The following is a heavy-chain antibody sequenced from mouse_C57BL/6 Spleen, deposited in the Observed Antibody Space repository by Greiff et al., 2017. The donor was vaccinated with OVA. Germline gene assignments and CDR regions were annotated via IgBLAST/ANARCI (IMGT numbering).Heavy chain of an antibody. J-gene: IGHJ4*01. CDR1: GYSFTDYN. D-gene: IGHD2-5*01. CDR2: INPNYGTT. V-gene: IGHV1-39*01. Sequence: VHVKQSGPELVKPGASVKISCKASGYSFTDYNMNWVKQSNGKSLEWIGVINPNYGTTSYNQKFKGKATLTVDQSSSTAYMQLNSLTSEDSAVYYCASDSNYEYYYAMDYWGQGTSVTVSS. CDR3: ASDSNYEYYYAMDY.